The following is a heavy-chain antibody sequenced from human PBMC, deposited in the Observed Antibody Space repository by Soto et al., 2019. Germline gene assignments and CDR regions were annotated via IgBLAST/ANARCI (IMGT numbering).Heavy chain of an antibody. CDR3: ARAAGKIFIWSNWFDP. D-gene: IGHD3-10*01. Sequence: QVQLVQSGAEVKKPGSSVKVYCKASGGTFSSYAISWVRQAPGQGLEWMGGIIPIFGTANYAQKFQGRVTITADESTSTAYMELSSLRSEDTAVYYCARAAGKIFIWSNWFDPWGQGTLVTVSS. CDR2: IIPIFGTA. V-gene: IGHV1-69*01. J-gene: IGHJ5*02. CDR1: GGTFSSYA.